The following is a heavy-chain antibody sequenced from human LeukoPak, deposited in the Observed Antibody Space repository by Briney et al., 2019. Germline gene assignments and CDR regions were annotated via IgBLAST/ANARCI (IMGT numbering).Heavy chain of an antibody. Sequence: SETLSLTCTVSGGSISSYYWSWIRQPPGKGLEWIGYIYYSGSTNYYPSLKSRVTISVDTSKNQFSLKLSSVTAADTAVYYCARDLEGKDAFDIWGQGTMVTVSS. CDR3: ARDLEGKDAFDI. CDR2: IYYSGST. J-gene: IGHJ3*02. CDR1: GGSISSYY. D-gene: IGHD1-1*01. V-gene: IGHV4-59*01.